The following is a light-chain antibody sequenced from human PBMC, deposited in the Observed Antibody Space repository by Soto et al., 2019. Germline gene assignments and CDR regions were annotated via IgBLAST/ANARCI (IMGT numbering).Light chain of an antibody. V-gene: IGKV1-39*01. J-gene: IGKJ1*01. CDR1: QSISND. Sequence: DIQMTQSPSSLSASVGDTVTITCRASQSISNDLYWYQQKPGKAPKLLIYAASTLQGGVPSRFSGSGSGTDFTLTISSLQPEDFATYYCQQYSVYWTFGQGTKVEIK. CDR3: QQYSVYWT. CDR2: AAS.